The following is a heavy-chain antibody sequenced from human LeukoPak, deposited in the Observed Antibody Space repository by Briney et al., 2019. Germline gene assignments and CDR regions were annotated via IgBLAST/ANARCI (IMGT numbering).Heavy chain of an antibody. Sequence: PSETLSLTCAVYGGSFSGDYWSWIRQPPRKGLEWIGYIYYSEMYNNPSLKSRVTISVDTSKNQFSLKLSSVTAADTAVYYCASRGGRSGYHYIGYWGQGTLVTVSS. J-gene: IGHJ4*02. CDR1: GGSFSGDY. CDR2: IYYSEM. CDR3: ASRGGRSGYHYIGY. V-gene: IGHV4-30-4*01. D-gene: IGHD3-22*01.